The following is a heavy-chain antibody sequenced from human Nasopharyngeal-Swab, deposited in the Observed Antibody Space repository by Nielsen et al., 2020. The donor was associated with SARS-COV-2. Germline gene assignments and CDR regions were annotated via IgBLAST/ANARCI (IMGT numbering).Heavy chain of an antibody. CDR3: ARNDYGDRDFDY. CDR2: IYWDDDK. J-gene: IGHJ4*02. V-gene: IGHV2-5*02. Sequence: IRQPPGKALEWLALIYWDDDKRYSPSLKSRLTITKDTSKNQVVLTMTNMDPVDTATYYCARNDYGDRDFDYWGQGTLVTVSS. D-gene: IGHD4-17*01.